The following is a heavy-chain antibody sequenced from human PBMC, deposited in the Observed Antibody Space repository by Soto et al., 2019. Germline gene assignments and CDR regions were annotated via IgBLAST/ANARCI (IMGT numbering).Heavy chain of an antibody. CDR1: GGSFSGYY. CDR2: INHRGST. CDR3: ARGDPQRGLNY. Sequence: QVQLQQWGAGLLKPSETLSLTCAVYGGSFSGYYWSWIRQPPGKGVEWIGEINHRGSTNYTPSLTRRVTISVDTSKNQFSQKVSSVTAADTAVFYCARGDPQRGLNYWGQGTLVTVSS. V-gene: IGHV4-34*01. J-gene: IGHJ4*02. D-gene: IGHD2-8*01.